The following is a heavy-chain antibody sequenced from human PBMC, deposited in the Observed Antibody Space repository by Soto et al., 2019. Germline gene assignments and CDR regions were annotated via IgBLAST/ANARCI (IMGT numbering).Heavy chain of an antibody. CDR3: ARGRYCLTGRCFPNWFES. CDR2: TYKSATT. J-gene: IGHJ5*01. Sequence: PSETLSLTCSVPGDSISNLDYFWAWIRQPPGQALEYIGYTYKSATTYYNPSFESRVAISVDTSKSQFSLNVTSVTAADTAVYFCARGRYCLTGRCFPNWFESWGQGALVTVSS. D-gene: IGHD7-27*01. V-gene: IGHV4-30-4*01. CDR1: GDSISNLDYF.